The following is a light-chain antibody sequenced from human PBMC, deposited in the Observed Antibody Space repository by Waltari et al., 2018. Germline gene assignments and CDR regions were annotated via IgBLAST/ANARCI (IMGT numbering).Light chain of an antibody. CDR2: RDN. CDR1: NLGGKN. Sequence: SYDLTQPLSVSVALGQTARITCGGNNLGGKNVHGYKQKPGQAPLLVIYRDNNRPSRIPERFSGSNSENTATLTISRAQAADEADYYCQVWDSSTAVFGGGTQLTVL. CDR3: QVWDSSTAV. J-gene: IGLJ7*01. V-gene: IGLV3-9*01.